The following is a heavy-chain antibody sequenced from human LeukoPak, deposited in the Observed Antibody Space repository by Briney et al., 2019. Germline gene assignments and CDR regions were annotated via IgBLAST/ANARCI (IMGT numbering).Heavy chain of an antibody. CDR1: GYTFTGYY. D-gene: IGHD2-2*01. CDR3: ARASYYCSSTSCSYYFDY. CDR2: INPNSGGT. J-gene: IGHJ4*02. V-gene: IGHV1-2*02. Sequence: ASVKVSCKASGYTFTGYYMHWVRQAPGQGLEWMGWINPNSGGTNYAQKFQGRVTMTRDTSISTAYMELSRLRSDDTAVYYCARASYYCSSTSCSYYFDYWGQGTLVTVSS.